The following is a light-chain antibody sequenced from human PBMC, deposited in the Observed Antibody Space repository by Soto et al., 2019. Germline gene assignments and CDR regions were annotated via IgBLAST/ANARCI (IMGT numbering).Light chain of an antibody. CDR2: DAS. V-gene: IGKV3-15*01. J-gene: IGKJ2*02. CDR3: QRYNHWPLCT. CDR1: QSVSSN. Sequence: EVVMTQSPATLSVSPGERATLSCRASQSVSSNFAWYQQRPGRAPRLLIYDASTSATNIPTRFSGSGSGTEFTLTISSLQSEDFAVYYCQRYNHWPLCTFGQGTKLEIK.